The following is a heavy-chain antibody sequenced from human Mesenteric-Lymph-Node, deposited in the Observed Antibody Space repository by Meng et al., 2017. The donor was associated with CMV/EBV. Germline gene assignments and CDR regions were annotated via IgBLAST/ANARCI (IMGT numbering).Heavy chain of an antibody. CDR3: AREVYDYVWGSYRYVDY. Sequence: ESLKISCVVYGGSFSDYYWTWIRQPPGKGLEWIGEINHSGSTNYNPPLKSRVTISVDTSKNQFSLKLSSVTAADTAVYYCAREVYDYVWGSYRYVDYWGQGTLVTVSS. CDR1: GGSFSDYY. J-gene: IGHJ4*02. CDR2: INHSGST. V-gene: IGHV4-34*01. D-gene: IGHD3-16*02.